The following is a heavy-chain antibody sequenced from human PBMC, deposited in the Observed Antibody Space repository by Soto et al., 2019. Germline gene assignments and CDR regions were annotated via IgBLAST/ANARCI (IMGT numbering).Heavy chain of an antibody. CDR1: GFTFSSYA. Sequence: LRLSCAASGFTFSSYAMSWVHQAPGKGLEWVSAISGGGGITYYADSVKGRFTISTDNSKNTLFLQMNSLRAADSAIYYCASYHYYDFWIGSRHYMDVWGIGTTVTVSS. J-gene: IGHJ6*03. CDR3: ASYHYYDFWIGSRHYMDV. D-gene: IGHD3-3*01. CDR2: ISGGGGIT. V-gene: IGHV3-23*01.